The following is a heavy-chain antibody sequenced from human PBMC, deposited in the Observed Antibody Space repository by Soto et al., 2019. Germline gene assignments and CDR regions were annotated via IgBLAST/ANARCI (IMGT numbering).Heavy chain of an antibody. CDR2: ISSNGGST. CDR3: LKEPGQKVPI. J-gene: IGHJ3*02. V-gene: IGHV3-64D*06. CDR1: GFTFSSYA. Sequence: GWSLRLSCSASGFTFSSYAMHWVRQAPGKGLEYVSAISSNGGSTYYADSVKGRFTISRDNSKNTLYLQMSSLRAEDTAVYYCLKEPGQKVPIWGQGNMVTVSS.